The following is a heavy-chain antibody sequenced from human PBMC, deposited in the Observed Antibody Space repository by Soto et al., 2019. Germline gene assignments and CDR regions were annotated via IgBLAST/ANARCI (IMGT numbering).Heavy chain of an antibody. CDR1: GYTFTSYG. Sequence: ASVKVSCKASGYTFTSYGISWVRQAPGQGLEWMGWISAYNGNTNYAQKLQGRVTMTTDTSTSTAYMELRSLRSDDTAVYYCARNLPAAPVYAINWFDPWGQGTLVTVSS. J-gene: IGHJ5*02. V-gene: IGHV1-18*04. CDR2: ISAYNGNT. CDR3: ARNLPAAPVYAINWFDP. D-gene: IGHD2-8*01.